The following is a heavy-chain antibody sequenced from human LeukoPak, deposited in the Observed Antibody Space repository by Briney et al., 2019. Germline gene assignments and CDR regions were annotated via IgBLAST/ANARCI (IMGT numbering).Heavy chain of an antibody. CDR1: GGSISSSY. Sequence: PSETLSLTCTVSGGSISSSYWSWIRQPPGKGLEWIGYIYYSGSTNYNPSLKSRVTISVDTSKNQLSLKLNSVTAADTAVYYCARQGPLTTAVTTRTNPFDYWGQGTLVTVSS. CDR2: IYYSGST. D-gene: IGHD4-11*01. V-gene: IGHV4-59*08. J-gene: IGHJ4*02. CDR3: ARQGPLTTAVTTRTNPFDY.